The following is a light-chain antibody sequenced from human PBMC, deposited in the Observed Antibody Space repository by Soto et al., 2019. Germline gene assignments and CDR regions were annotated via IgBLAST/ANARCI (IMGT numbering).Light chain of an antibody. V-gene: IGKV3-15*01. CDR3: QQYGSSPPLT. J-gene: IGKJ4*01. CDR1: QSVRSN. Sequence: EIVMTQSPATLSVSPGERATLSCRASQSVRSNLAWYQQKLGQAPRLLIYGASTRATGIPARFSGSGSGTEFTLTISSLQSEDFAIFYCQQYGSSPPLTFGGGTKVEIK. CDR2: GAS.